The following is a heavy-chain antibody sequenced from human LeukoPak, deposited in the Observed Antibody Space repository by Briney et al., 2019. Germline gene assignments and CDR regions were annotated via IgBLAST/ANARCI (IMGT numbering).Heavy chain of an antibody. Sequence: GESLKISCKGSGYSFSTYWIGWVRHMPGKGLEWIGIIYPRDSDIRYSPSFQGQVTISADKSISTAYLQWSSLKASDTDMYYCARHLRFGELFSDYWGQGTLVTVSS. D-gene: IGHD3-10*01. V-gene: IGHV5-51*01. CDR2: IYPRDSDI. CDR1: GYSFSTYW. CDR3: ARHLRFGELFSDY. J-gene: IGHJ4*02.